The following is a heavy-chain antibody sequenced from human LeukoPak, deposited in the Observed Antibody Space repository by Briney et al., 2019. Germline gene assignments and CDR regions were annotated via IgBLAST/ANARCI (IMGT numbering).Heavy chain of an antibody. CDR3: ATGYSSTWYYFDY. V-gene: IGHV4-59*01. CDR2: IYHSGST. D-gene: IGHD6-13*01. Sequence: SETLSLTCTVSGDSISSYYWSWIRQPPGKGLEWIGYIYHSGSTNYNPSLRSRVTISADTSKDQFSLKLASVTAADTAVYYCATGYSSTWYYFDYWGQGTLVTVSS. J-gene: IGHJ4*02. CDR1: GDSISSYY.